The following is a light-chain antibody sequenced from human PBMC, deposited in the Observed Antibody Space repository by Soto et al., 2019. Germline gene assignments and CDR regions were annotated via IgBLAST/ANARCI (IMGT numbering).Light chain of an antibody. CDR3: QQYGTSRWT. Sequence: EIVLTQSPATLSLSPGERATLSCGASQNVSNSYLAWYQQKPGLAPRLLIYDASSRAIGIPDRFSGSGSGAHFTLTISRLEPEDFAVYYCQQYGTSRWTFGQGTKVEIK. CDR2: DAS. J-gene: IGKJ1*01. V-gene: IGKV3D-20*01. CDR1: QNVSNSY.